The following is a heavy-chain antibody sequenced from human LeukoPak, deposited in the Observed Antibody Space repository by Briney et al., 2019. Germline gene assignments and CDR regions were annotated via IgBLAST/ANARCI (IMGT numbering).Heavy chain of an antibody. Sequence: SETLSLTCAVYGGSFSGYYWSWIRQPPGKGLEWIGEINHSGSTNYNPSLKSRVTISVDTSKNQFSLKLSSVTAADTAVYYCARVLWQRWLQLGYYYMDVWGKGTTVTVSS. V-gene: IGHV4-34*01. J-gene: IGHJ6*03. D-gene: IGHD5-24*01. CDR1: GGSFSGYY. CDR2: INHSGST. CDR3: ARVLWQRWLQLGYYYMDV.